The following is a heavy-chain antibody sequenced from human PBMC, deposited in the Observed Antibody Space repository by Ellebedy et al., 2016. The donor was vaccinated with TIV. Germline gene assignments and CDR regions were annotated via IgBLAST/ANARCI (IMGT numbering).Heavy chain of an antibody. CDR2: IPYSGHT. J-gene: IGHJ4*02. V-gene: IGHV4-59*08. Sequence: MPSETLSLTCTVSGGPISSYHWSWIRQPPGKGLEWIGYIPYSGHTNYSPYLKSRVTISIDTSKDQFSLKLSSVSAADTAVYYCTIMESASYFQFWGQGTLVTVSS. CDR1: GGPISSYH. CDR3: TIMESASYFQF. D-gene: IGHD3-3*01.